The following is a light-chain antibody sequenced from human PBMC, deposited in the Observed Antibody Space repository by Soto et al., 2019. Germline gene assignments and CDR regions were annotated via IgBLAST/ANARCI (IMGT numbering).Light chain of an antibody. CDR1: SSNIGNNY. Sequence: QSVLTQPPSVSAAPGQKVTISCSGSSSNIGNNYVSWYQQLPGTAPKLLIYDNNKRPSGIPDRFSGSKSGTSATLGITGLQTGVEADYYCGTWDSSLSVWVFGGGTKLTVL. J-gene: IGLJ3*02. CDR3: GTWDSSLSVWV. V-gene: IGLV1-51*01. CDR2: DNN.